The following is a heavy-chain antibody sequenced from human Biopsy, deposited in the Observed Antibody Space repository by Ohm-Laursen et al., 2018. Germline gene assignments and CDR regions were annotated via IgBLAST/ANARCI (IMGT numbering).Heavy chain of an antibody. CDR2: ISYSRDT. Sequence: GTLSLTCTVSGGSISGSSWSWIRQAPGKGLEWIGYISYSRDTNYNPSLKSRITISVDTSKNQFSLKLRSVTAADTAVYYCALETTYCSGNRCYPDGMDVWGQGIAVTVS. D-gene: IGHD2-15*01. CDR1: GGSISGSS. V-gene: IGHV4-59*08. CDR3: ALETTYCSGNRCYPDGMDV. J-gene: IGHJ6*02.